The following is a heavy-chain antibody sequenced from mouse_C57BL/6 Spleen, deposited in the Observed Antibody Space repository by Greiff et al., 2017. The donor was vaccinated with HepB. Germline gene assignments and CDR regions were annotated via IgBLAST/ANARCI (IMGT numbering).Heavy chain of an antibody. CDR1: GYTFTSYW. D-gene: IGHD2-5*01. V-gene: IGHV1-72*01. J-gene: IGHJ4*01. CDR2: IAPNSGGT. CDR3: ASPYSNYGYYAMDY. Sequence: VQLQQPGAELVKPGASVKLSCKASGYTFTSYWMHWVKQRPGRGLEWIGRIAPNSGGTKYNEKFKSKATLTVDKPSSTAYMQLSSLTSEDSAVYYCASPYSNYGYYAMDYWGQGTSVTVSS.